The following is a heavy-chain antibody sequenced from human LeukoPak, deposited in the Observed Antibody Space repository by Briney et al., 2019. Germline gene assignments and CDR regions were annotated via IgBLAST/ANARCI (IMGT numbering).Heavy chain of an antibody. CDR1: GFTFSSYA. V-gene: IGHV3-49*04. CDR3: TRLIPEDAFDI. D-gene: IGHD2-21*01. CDR2: IRSKAYGGTT. Sequence: GGSLRLSCAASGFTFSSYAMSWVRQAPGKGLEGGGFIRSKAYGGTTEYAASVKGRFTISRDDSKSIAYLQMSSLKTEDTAVYYCTRLIPEDAFDIWGQGTLVTVSS. J-gene: IGHJ3*02.